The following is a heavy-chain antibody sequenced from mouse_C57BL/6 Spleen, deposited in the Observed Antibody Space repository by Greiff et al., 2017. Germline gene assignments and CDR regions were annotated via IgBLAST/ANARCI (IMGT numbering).Heavy chain of an antibody. V-gene: IGHV1-81*01. CDR2: IYPRSGNT. CDR3: AAYSNSFAY. CDR1: GYTFTSYG. D-gene: IGHD2-5*01. J-gene: IGHJ3*01. Sequence: VQLQQSGAELARPGASVKLSCKASGYTFTSYGISWVKQRTGQGLEWIGEIYPRSGNTYYNEKFKGKATLTADKSSSTAYMELRSLTSEDSAVYFCAAYSNSFAYWGQGTLVTVSA.